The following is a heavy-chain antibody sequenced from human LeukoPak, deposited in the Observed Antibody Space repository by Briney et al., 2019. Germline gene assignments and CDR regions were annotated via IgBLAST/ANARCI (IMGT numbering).Heavy chain of an antibody. V-gene: IGHV3-48*01. Sequence: GGSLRLSCAASGFTSSSHSMNWVRQAPGKGLEWVSYISSSSTTIYYADSVEGRFAISRDNAKNTLYLQMNNLRAEDTAVYYCARGRGGDYVPSRFDYWGQGTLVTVSS. D-gene: IGHD4-17*01. CDR2: ISSSSTTI. J-gene: IGHJ4*02. CDR3: ARGRGGDYVPSRFDY. CDR1: GFTSSSHS.